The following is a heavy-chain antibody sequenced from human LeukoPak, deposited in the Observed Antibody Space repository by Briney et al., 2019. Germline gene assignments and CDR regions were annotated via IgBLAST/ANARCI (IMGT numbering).Heavy chain of an antibody. CDR1: GFTFSSYW. J-gene: IGHJ4*02. CDR2: INSDGSST. V-gene: IGHV3-74*01. Sequence: QPGGSLRLSCAASGFTFSSYWMHWVRQAPGNGLVWVSRINSDGSSTSYADSVKGRFTISRDNAKNTLYLQMNSLRAEDTAVYYCARGYYFYYWGQGTLVTVSS. CDR3: ARGYYFYY.